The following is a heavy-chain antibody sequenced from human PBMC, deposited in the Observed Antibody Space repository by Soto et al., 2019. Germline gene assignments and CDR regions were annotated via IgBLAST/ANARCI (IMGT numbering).Heavy chain of an antibody. J-gene: IGHJ4*02. CDR2: IYHTVTTT. V-gene: IGHV4-59*11. CDR1: GAPLSSHY. CDR3: VAEGEYGDVDY. D-gene: IGHD4-17*01. Sequence: HVQLQVSGPGLVKPSETLSLTCTVSGAPLSSHYWTWIRQSPGKGLEWIGHIYHTVTTTKLNPSLQSRITISVDRSKNQSSLNLSFVTAADTALYYCVAEGEYGDVDYWGQGTLVTVSS.